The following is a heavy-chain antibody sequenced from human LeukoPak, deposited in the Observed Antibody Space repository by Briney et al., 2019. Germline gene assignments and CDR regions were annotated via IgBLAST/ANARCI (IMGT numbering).Heavy chain of an antibody. J-gene: IGHJ4*02. CDR2: ISYDGRET. CDR3: AEDLTGPYLDY. CDR1: GFTFSRYA. Sequence: GGSLRLSCAASGFTFSRYAMHWVRQAPGKGLEWVACISYDGRETFYADSVKGRFTISRDNSKNTLYLQLNSLRAEDTAVYYCAEDLTGPYLDYWGQGTLVTVSS. V-gene: IGHV3-30*04. D-gene: IGHD3-9*01.